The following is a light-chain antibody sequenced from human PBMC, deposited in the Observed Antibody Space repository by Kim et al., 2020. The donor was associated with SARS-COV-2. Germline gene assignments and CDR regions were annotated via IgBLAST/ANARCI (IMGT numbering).Light chain of an antibody. Sequence: SELTQDPAVSVALGQTVRITCQGDSLRSYYASWYQQKPGQAPVVVIYGKNNRPSGIPDRFSGSSSGNTASLTITGAQAEDEADYYCNSRDSSGNHVVFGGGTQLTVL. CDR1: SLRSYY. CDR3: NSRDSSGNHVV. J-gene: IGLJ2*01. V-gene: IGLV3-19*01. CDR2: GKN.